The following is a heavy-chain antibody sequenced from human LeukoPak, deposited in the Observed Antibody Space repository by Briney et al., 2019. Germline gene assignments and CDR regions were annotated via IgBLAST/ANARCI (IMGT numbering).Heavy chain of an antibody. D-gene: IGHD3-10*01. Sequence: GGSLRLSCAASGFTFSSYAMPWVRQAPGKGLEWVAVISYDGSNKYYADSVKGRFTISRDNSKNTLYLQMNSLRAEDTAVYYCAKELEYYGSGSYFWGQGTLVTVSS. CDR3: AKELEYYGSGSYF. CDR1: GFTFSSYA. V-gene: IGHV3-30-3*01. CDR2: ISYDGSNK. J-gene: IGHJ4*02.